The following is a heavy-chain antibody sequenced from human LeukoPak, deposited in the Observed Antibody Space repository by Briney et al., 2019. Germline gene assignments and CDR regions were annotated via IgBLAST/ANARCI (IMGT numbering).Heavy chain of an antibody. CDR3: ARGTLRLFDY. Sequence: SETLSLTCTVSGGSISSGGHYWCWIRQHPAKGLEWIGYIYYSGSAYYNPSLESRVTISIDTSKNQFSLKLTSVTAADTAVYFCARGTLRLFDYWGQGTLVTVSS. J-gene: IGHJ4*02. CDR2: IYYSGSA. CDR1: GGSISSGGHY. V-gene: IGHV4-31*03. D-gene: IGHD5/OR15-5a*01.